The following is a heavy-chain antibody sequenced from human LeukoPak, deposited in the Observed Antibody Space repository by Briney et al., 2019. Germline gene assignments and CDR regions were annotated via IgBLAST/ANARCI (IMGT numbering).Heavy chain of an antibody. V-gene: IGHV4-59*12. CDR1: GFTFSSYS. J-gene: IGHJ4*02. Sequence: GSPRLSCAASGFTFSSYSMNWVRQPPGKGLEWIGYIYYSGSTNYNPSLKSRVTISVDTSKNQFSLKLSSVTAADTAVYYCAGGWWSPQGLGYWGQGTLVTVSS. CDR2: IYYSGST. CDR3: AGGWWSPQGLGY. D-gene: IGHD2-15*01.